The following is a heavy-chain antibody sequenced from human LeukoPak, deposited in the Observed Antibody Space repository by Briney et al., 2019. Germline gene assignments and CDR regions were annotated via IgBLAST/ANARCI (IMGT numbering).Heavy chain of an antibody. CDR3: ARPGGSSGYYKGPTSFDY. J-gene: IGHJ4*02. CDR2: ISPNSGGT. V-gene: IGHV1-2*02. D-gene: IGHD3-22*01. CDR1: GYTFTSYG. Sequence: ASVKVSCKASGYTFTSYGISWVRQAPGQGLEWMGWISPNSGGTNYAQKFQGRVTMTRDTSISTAYMELSRLRSDDTAVYYCARPGGSSGYYKGPTSFDYWGQGTLVTVSS.